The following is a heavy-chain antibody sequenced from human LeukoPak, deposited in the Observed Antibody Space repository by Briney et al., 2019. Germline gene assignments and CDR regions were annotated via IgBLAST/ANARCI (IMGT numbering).Heavy chain of an antibody. D-gene: IGHD3-16*01. CDR1: GGSISSYY. J-gene: IGHJ1*01. V-gene: IGHV4-4*07. CDR3: ARETYDIQYFQH. CDR2: IYTSGST. Sequence: PSETLSLTCTVSGGSISSYYWSWIRQPAGKGLEWIGRIYTSGSTNYNPPLKSRVAMSVDTSKNQFSLKLSSVTAADTAVYYCARETYDIQYFQHWGQGTLVTVSS.